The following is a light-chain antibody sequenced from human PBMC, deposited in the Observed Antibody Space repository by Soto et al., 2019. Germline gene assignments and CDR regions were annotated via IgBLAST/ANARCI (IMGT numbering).Light chain of an antibody. CDR3: QQANSFPHT. CDR2: AAS. CDR1: QGISSW. Sequence: DIQMTQSPSSVSASVGYRVTITCRASQGISSWFVWYQQKPGKAPTLLIYAASSLQSVVPSRFSGNVSGTDFTLTISCQQPEDFATYYWQQANSFPHTFGQGTKLEIK. J-gene: IGKJ2*01. V-gene: IGKV1-12*01.